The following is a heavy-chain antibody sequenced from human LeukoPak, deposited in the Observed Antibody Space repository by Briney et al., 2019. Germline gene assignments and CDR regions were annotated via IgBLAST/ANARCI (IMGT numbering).Heavy chain of an antibody. J-gene: IGHJ4*02. D-gene: IGHD2-15*01. CDR2: IYYSGSV. V-gene: IGHV4-38-2*02. CDR3: ARDSSLAVIAVSQGDFDY. Sequence: SETLSLSCTVSGYSISSGYYWGWIRQPPGKGLEWIGSIYYSGSVYYNPSLKSRVTISVDTSKNQFSLKLNSVTAADTAVYYCARDSSLAVIAVSQGDFDYWGQGTLVTVSS. CDR1: GYSISSGYY.